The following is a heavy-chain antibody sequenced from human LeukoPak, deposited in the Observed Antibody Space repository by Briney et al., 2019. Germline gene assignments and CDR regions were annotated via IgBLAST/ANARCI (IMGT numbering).Heavy chain of an antibody. CDR3: ARGVPSAVENY. J-gene: IGHJ4*02. CDR1: GGSISSGDYY. V-gene: IGHV4-30-4*01. D-gene: IGHD6-19*01. CDR2: IYYSGST. Sequence: PSQTLSLTCTVSGGSISSGDYYWSWIRQPPGKGMEWIGYIYYSGSTYYNPSLKSRVTISVDTSKNQFSLKLSSVTAADTAVYYCARGVPSAVENYWGQGTLVTVSS.